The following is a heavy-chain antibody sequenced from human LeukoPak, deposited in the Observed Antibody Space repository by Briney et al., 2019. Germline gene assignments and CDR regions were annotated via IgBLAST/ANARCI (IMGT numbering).Heavy chain of an antibody. D-gene: IGHD2-8*02. CDR3: VRHTGWFDP. V-gene: IGHV5-51*01. CDR1: GYSFSRYW. J-gene: IGHJ5*02. CDR2: IYPGDSDT. Sequence: GESLKISRKGSGYSFSRYWIGWVRQMPGKGLEWMGIIYPGDSDTTYSPAFQGQVAISADKSISTAYLQWARLKASDTAMYYCVRHTGWFDPWGQGTLVTVSS.